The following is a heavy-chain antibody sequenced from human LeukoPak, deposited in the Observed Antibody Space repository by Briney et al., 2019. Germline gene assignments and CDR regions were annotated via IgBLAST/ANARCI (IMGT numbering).Heavy chain of an antibody. CDR2: ISTSSTYI. J-gene: IGHJ5*02. D-gene: IGHD6-6*01. V-gene: IGHV3-21*06. Sequence: GGSLRLSCAASGFTFSNYGMNWVRQAPGKGLEWVSSISTSSTYIFYADSVKGRFTISRDNAKNSLYLQMNSLRAEDTAVYYCARVLISSSKDWFDPWGQGTLVTVSS. CDR1: GFTFSNYG. CDR3: ARVLISSSKDWFDP.